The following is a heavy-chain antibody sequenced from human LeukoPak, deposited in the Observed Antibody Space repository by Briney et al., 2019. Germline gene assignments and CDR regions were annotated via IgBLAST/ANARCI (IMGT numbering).Heavy chain of an antibody. D-gene: IGHD3-10*01. J-gene: IGHJ4*02. CDR1: GFTFSSYS. CDR2: ISPSGTVI. CDR3: ARDYNC. Sequence: GGSLRLSCAASGFTFSSYSMNWVRQAPGKGLEWVSYISPSGTVIYYGDSVKGRFTISRDNVKKSLYLQMDSLRAEDTAVYYCARDYNCWGQGTLVTVSS. V-gene: IGHV3-48*04.